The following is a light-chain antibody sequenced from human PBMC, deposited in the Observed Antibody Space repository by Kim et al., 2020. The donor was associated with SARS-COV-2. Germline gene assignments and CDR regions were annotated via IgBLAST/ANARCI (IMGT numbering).Light chain of an antibody. CDR2: GKN. CDR1: SLRSYY. CDR3: NSRDSSGNHLV. Sequence: SSELTQDPAVSVALGQTVRITCQGDSLRSYYASWYQQKPGQAPVLVIYGKNNRPSGIPDRFSGSSSGNKASLTITGAPAEDEADYYCNSRDSSGNHLVFG. V-gene: IGLV3-19*01. J-gene: IGLJ2*01.